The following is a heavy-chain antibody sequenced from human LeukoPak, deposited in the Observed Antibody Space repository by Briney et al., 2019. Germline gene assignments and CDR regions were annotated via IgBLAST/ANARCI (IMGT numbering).Heavy chain of an antibody. CDR3: ARGEVYYDSSGSGAFDI. J-gene: IGHJ3*02. CDR2: INPSGGST. Sequence: ASVKVSCKASGYTFTSYDINWVRQATGQGLEWMGIINPSGGSTSYAQKFQGRVTMTRDMSTSTVYMELSSLRSEDTAVYYCARGEVYYDSSGSGAFDIWGQGTMVTVSS. D-gene: IGHD3-22*01. CDR1: GYTFTSYD. V-gene: IGHV1-46*01.